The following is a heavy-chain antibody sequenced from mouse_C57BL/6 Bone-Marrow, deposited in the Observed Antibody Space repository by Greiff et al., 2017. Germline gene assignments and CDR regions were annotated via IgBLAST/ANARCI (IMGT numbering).Heavy chain of an antibody. J-gene: IGHJ4*01. CDR2: IYPGGGYT. D-gene: IGHD3-3*01. Sequence: QVQLKESGAELVRPGTSVKMSCKASGYTFTNYWIGWAKQRPGHGLEWIGDIYPGGGYTNYNEKFKGKATLTADKSSSTAYMQFSSLTSEDSAIYYGARKGRGAMDYWGQGTSVTVSS. CDR1: GYTFTNYW. CDR3: ARKGRGAMDY. V-gene: IGHV1-63*01.